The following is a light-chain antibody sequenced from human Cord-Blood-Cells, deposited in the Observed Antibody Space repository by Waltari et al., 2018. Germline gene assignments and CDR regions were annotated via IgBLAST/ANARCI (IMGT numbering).Light chain of an antibody. CDR1: QGISNY. CDR3: PKYNSALT. J-gene: IGKJ4*01. V-gene: IGKV1-27*01. Sequence: DIQMTQSPSSLSASVGDRVTITCRASQGISNYLAWYQQKPGKVPKLLIYAASTLQSGVPSRFSGSGSGTDFTLTISSLQPEDVATYYCPKYNSALTFGGGTKVEIK. CDR2: AAS.